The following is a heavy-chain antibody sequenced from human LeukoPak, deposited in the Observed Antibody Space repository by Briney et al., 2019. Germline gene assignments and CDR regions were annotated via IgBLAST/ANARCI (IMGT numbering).Heavy chain of an antibody. D-gene: IGHD3-22*01. CDR3: ARDHYYDSSGYSDAFDI. J-gene: IGHJ3*02. V-gene: IGHV3-53*01. CDR1: GFTFSSNY. CDR2: IYSGGST. Sequence: PGGSLRLSCAASGFTFSSNYMSWVRQAPGKGLEWVSVIYSGGSTYYADSVKGRFTISRDNSKNTLYLQMNSLRAEDTAVYYCARDHYYDSSGYSDAFDIWGQGTMVTVSS.